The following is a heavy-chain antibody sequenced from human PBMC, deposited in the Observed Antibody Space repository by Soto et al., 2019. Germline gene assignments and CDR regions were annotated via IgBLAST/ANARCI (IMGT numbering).Heavy chain of an antibody. J-gene: IGHJ6*02. Sequence: GGSLRLSCAASGFTFSSYAMHWVRQAPGKGLEWVAVISYDGSNKYYADSAKGRFTISRDNSKNTLYLQMNSLRAEDTAVYYCARDYSSSSGDGRNHYYYYGMDVWGQGTTVTVSS. CDR3: ARDYSSSSGDGRNHYYYYGMDV. D-gene: IGHD6-6*01. CDR2: ISYDGSNK. CDR1: GFTFSSYA. V-gene: IGHV3-30-3*01.